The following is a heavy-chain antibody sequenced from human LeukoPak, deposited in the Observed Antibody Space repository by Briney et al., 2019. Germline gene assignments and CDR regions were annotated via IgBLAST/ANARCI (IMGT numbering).Heavy chain of an antibody. D-gene: IGHD2-2*01. V-gene: IGHV3-21*01. CDR3: ARGVVVAQYYFDY. J-gene: IGHJ4*02. CDR1: GFTFGSYS. Sequence: PGRSLRLSCAASGFTFGSYSMNWVRQAPGKGLEWVSSISSSSNYIYYGDSVKGRFTISRDTAKNSLYLQMNSLRAEDTAVYYCARGVVVAQYYFDYWGQGTLVTVSS. CDR2: ISSSSNYI.